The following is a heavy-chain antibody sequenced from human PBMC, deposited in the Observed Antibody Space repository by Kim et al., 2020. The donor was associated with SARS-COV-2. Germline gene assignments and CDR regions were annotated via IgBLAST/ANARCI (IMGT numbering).Heavy chain of an antibody. Sequence: GGSLRLSCAASGFTFSSYSMNWVRQAPGKGLEWVSYISSSSSTIYYADSVKGRFTISRDNAKNSLYLQMNSLRDEDTAVYYCARDRGDGDYPGHYYYGMDVWGQGTTVTVSS. D-gene: IGHD4-17*01. CDR1: GFTFSSYS. CDR3: ARDRGDGDYPGHYYYGMDV. CDR2: ISSSSSTI. V-gene: IGHV3-48*02. J-gene: IGHJ6*02.